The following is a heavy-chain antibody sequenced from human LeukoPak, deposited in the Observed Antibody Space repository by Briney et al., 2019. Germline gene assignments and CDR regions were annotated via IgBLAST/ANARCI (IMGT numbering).Heavy chain of an antibody. CDR1: GFSLSDTAVD. D-gene: IGHD6-19*01. CDR2: VYWNDDN. V-gene: IGHV2-5*01. Sequence: SGPTLANPTQTLTLTCTFSGFSLSDTAVDVHWIRRPPGKALEWLAIVYWNDDNKYSPSLKSRLTVTKDSSKNQVVLTMTNMDPVDTATYYCTHSSGWTTDFWGQGILVTVSS. CDR3: THSSGWTTDF. J-gene: IGHJ4*02.